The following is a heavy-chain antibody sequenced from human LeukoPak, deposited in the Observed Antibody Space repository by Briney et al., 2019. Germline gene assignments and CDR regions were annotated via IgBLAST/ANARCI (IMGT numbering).Heavy chain of an antibody. D-gene: IGHD2-15*01. CDR2: IIPIFGTA. CDR3: ARDTVYCSGGSCYSRWFDP. J-gene: IGHJ5*02. Sequence: GASVKVSCKASGGTFSSYAISWVRQAPGQGLEWMGGIIPIFGTANYAQKFQGRVTITADESTSTAYMGLSSLRSEDTAVYYCARDTVYCSGGSCYSRWFDPWGQGTLVTVSS. V-gene: IGHV1-69*13. CDR1: GGTFSSYA.